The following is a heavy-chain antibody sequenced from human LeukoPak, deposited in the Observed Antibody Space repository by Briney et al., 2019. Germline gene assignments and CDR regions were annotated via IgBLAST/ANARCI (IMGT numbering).Heavy chain of an antibody. Sequence: GGSLRLSCSASGFSFNRYGMTWVRQAPGKGLEWVSSIRGDGGGTSYADSVKGRFTISRDNSKNTLNLQMNSLRAEDTAVYYCAIDTYDRGWNGLFDYWGQGTLVTVSS. J-gene: IGHJ4*02. V-gene: IGHV3-23*01. CDR3: AIDTYDRGWNGLFDY. CDR2: IRGDGGGT. CDR1: GFSFNRYG. D-gene: IGHD6-19*01.